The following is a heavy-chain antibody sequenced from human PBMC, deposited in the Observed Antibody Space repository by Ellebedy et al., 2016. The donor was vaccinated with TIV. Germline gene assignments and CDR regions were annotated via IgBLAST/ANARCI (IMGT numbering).Heavy chain of an antibody. CDR2: IRSKAYGGTT. CDR3: TRETNYDFWSGYYVDY. CDR1: GFTFGDYA. V-gene: IGHV3-49*03. J-gene: IGHJ4*02. D-gene: IGHD3-3*01. Sequence: GESLKISXTASGFTFGDYAMSWFRQAPGKGLEWVGFIRSKAYGGTTEYAASVKGRFTISRDDSKSIAYLQMNSLKTEDTAVYYCTRETNYDFWSGYYVDYWGQGTLVTVSS.